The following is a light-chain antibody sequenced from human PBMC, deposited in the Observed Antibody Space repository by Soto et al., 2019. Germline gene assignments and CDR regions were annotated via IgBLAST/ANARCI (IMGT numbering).Light chain of an antibody. CDR1: QGISNY. J-gene: IGKJ1*01. CDR2: SAS. CDR3: QKYNSAPRT. Sequence: DIQMTQSPSSLSASVGDRVPITCRASQGISNYLAWYQQKPGKVPKLLIYSASTLQSGIPSRFSGSGSGTDFTLTISSLQPEDVATYYCQKYNSAPRTLGQGTKMEIK. V-gene: IGKV1-27*01.